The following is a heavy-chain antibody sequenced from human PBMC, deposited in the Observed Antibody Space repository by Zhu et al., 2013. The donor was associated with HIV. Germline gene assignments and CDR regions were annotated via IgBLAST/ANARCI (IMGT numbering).Heavy chain of an antibody. J-gene: IGHJ6*02. D-gene: IGHD2-8*01. Sequence: QVQLVQSGAEVKKPGSSVKVSCKASGGTFSSYAISWVRQAPGQGLEWMGGIIPIFGTANYAQKFQGRVTITADESTSTAYMELSSLRSEDTAVYYCARKGYCTNGVCYRGYYYYYGMDVWGQGTTVTVSS. CDR1: GGTFSSYA. V-gene: IGHV1-69*12. CDR2: IIPIFGTA. CDR3: ARKGYCTNGVCYRGYYYYYGMDV.